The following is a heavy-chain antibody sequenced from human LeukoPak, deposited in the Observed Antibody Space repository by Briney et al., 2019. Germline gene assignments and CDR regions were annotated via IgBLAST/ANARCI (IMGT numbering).Heavy chain of an antibody. CDR3: ARGALLYYFDY. V-gene: IGHV3-53*01. J-gene: IGHJ4*02. CDR1: GFTVSSNY. CDR2: IYSGGST. Sequence: GGSLRLSCAASGFTVSSNYMSWVRQAPGKGLEWVSVIYSGGSTYYAGSVKGRFTISRDNSKNTLYLQMTSLRAEDTAVYYCARGALLYYFDYWGQGTLVTVSS. D-gene: IGHD2-21*01.